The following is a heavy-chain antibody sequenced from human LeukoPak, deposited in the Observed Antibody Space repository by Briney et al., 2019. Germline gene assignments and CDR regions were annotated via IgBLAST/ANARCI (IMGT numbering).Heavy chain of an antibody. Sequence: PGGSLTLSCLGSGFTLSEYPMTWVRPPAGRGLEWVAAIRGRRGYKHYADSVRGRFTISRDNSKNTLYLQMNSLRAEDTAVYYCASDGAPYYYDSSGYIDAFDIWGQGTMVTVSA. J-gene: IGHJ3*02. D-gene: IGHD3-22*01. CDR1: GFTLSEYP. CDR2: IRGRRGYK. CDR3: ASDGAPYYYDSSGYIDAFDI. V-gene: IGHV3-23*01.